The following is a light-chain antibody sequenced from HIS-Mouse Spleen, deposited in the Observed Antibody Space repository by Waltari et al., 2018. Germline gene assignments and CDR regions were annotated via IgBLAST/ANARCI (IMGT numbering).Light chain of an antibody. CDR3: SSYTSSSTLV. J-gene: IGLJ2*01. CDR2: DVS. Sequence: QSALTQPASVSGSPGQSITIPCTGTSSDVGGYNIVPWYQQHPGKAPKLMIYDVSNRPSGVSNRFSGSKSGNTASLTISGLQAEDEADYYCSSYTSSSTLVFGGGTKLTVL. CDR1: SSDVGGYNI. V-gene: IGLV2-14*03.